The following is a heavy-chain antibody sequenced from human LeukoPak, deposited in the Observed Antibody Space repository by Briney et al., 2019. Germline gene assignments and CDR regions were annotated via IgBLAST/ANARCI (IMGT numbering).Heavy chain of an antibody. D-gene: IGHD3-22*01. J-gene: IGHJ6*03. V-gene: IGHV3-48*04. CDR3: ARDRAYYDSSVYYMDV. CDR2: ISSSSSTI. Sequence: GGSLRLSCAASGFTFSSYSMNWVRQAPGKGLEWVSYISSSSSTICYADSVKGRFTISRDNAKNSLYLQMNSLRAEDTAVYYCARDRAYYDSSVYYMDVWGKGTTVNVSS. CDR1: GFTFSSYS.